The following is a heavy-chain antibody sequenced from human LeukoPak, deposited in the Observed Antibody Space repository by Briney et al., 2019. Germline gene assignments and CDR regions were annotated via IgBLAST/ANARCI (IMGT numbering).Heavy chain of an antibody. D-gene: IGHD1-26*01. CDR2: IYYSGST. J-gene: IGHJ5*02. CDR1: GGSISSGGYY. Sequence: SQTLSLTCTVSGGSISSGGYYWSWIRQHPGKGLEWIGHIYYSGSTYYNPSLKSRATISVDTSKNQFSLKLSSVTAADTAVYYCTALAGAEVTNWFDPWGQGTLVTVSS. V-gene: IGHV4-31*03. CDR3: TALAGAEVTNWFDP.